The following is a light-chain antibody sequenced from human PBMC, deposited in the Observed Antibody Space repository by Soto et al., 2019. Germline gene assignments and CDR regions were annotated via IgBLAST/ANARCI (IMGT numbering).Light chain of an antibody. V-gene: IGLV2-14*03. J-gene: IGLJ2*01. CDR1: TSDISGYNY. CDR2: DVS. Sequence: QSVLTQPASVSGSPGQSITISCTGTTSDISGYNYVSWYQHHPGKVPKLLIYDVSNRPSGVSDRFSGSKSGSSASLTISGLQVEDEGDYYCTSYTSSTLIFGGGTKLTVL. CDR3: TSYTSSTLI.